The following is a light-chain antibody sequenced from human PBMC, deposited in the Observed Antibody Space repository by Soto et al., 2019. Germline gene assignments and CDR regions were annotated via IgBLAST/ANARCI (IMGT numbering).Light chain of an antibody. CDR1: SSDVGSYNL. J-gene: IGLJ3*02. Sequence: QSALTQPASVSGSPGQSITISCTGTSSDVGSYNLVSWYQQHPGKAPKLLIYKVTKRPSGVSDRFSASKSGNTASLSISGLQAEDEADYYCCSYATGDSAVFGGGTKLTVL. V-gene: IGLV2-23*02. CDR2: KVT. CDR3: CSYATGDSAV.